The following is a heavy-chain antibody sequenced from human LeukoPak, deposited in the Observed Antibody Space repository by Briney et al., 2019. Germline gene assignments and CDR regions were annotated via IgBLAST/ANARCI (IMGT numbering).Heavy chain of an antibody. Sequence: PSETLSLTCTVSGGSLSSSSYYWGWIRQPPGKGLEWIGSIYYSGSTYYNPSLKSRVTISVDTSKNQFSLKLSSVTAADTAVYYCARHIAVAGPHFDYWGQGTLVTVSS. J-gene: IGHJ4*02. V-gene: IGHV4-39*01. CDR3: ARHIAVAGPHFDY. D-gene: IGHD6-19*01. CDR1: GGSLSSSSYY. CDR2: IYYSGST.